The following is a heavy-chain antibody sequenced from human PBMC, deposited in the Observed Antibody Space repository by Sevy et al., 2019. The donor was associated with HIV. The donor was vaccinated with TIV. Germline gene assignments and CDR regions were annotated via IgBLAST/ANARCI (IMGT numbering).Heavy chain of an antibody. Sequence: GGSLRLSCAASGFPFDTYAMSWVRQVPGKGLEWVSSFSGTNGYTYYADSVKGRFTISRDSSENTLYLQMNSLRAEDTAVYFCANGGVSARSRYLDYWGQGTLVTVSS. V-gene: IGHV3-23*01. CDR1: GFPFDTYA. CDR2: FSGTNGYT. D-gene: IGHD2-8*02. CDR3: ANGGVSARSRYLDY. J-gene: IGHJ4*02.